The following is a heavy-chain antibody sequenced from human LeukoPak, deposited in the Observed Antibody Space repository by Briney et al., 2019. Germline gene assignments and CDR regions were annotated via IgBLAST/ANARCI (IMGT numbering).Heavy chain of an antibody. CDR2: INHSGST. CDR1: GGSFSGYY. J-gene: IGHJ6*02. D-gene: IGHD3-10*02. CDR3: ARGRLCLVEMATIDYYGMDV. Sequence: SETLSLTCAVYGGSFSGYYWSWIRQPPGKGLEWIGEINHSGSTNYNPSLKSRVTISVDTSKNQFSLKLSSVTAADTAVHYCARGRLCLVEMATIDYYGMDVWGQGTTVTVSS. V-gene: IGHV4-34*01.